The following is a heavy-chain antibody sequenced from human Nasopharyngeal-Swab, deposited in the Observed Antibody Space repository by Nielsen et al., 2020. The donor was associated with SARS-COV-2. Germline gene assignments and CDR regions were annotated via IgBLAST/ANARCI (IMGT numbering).Heavy chain of an antibody. CDR2: ISGSGGST. CDR1: GFTFSSYA. D-gene: IGHD3-10*01. V-gene: IGHV3-23*01. Sequence: GESLKISYAASGFTFSSYAMSWVRQAPGKGLEWVSAISGSGGSTYYADSVKGRFTISRDNSKNTLYLQMNSLRAEDTAVYYCAKDSWFYHYYGSGEEDYCGQGTLVTVSS. CDR3: AKDSWFYHYYGSGEEDY. J-gene: IGHJ4*02.